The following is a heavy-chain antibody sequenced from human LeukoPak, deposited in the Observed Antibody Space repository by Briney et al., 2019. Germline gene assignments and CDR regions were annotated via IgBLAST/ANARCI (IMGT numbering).Heavy chain of an antibody. CDR3: ARAQDSRGDSYFDY. CDR1: GFTFTYHW. Sequence: PGGSLRLSCAASGFTFTYHWMHWVRQAPGKGLVWVSRISSDGSSTTYADFVKGRFTISRDNAKNTLYLQMNSLRAEDTAVYSCARAQDSRGDSYFDYWGLGALVTVSS. J-gene: IGHJ4*02. D-gene: IGHD6-19*01. V-gene: IGHV3-74*01. CDR2: ISSDGSST.